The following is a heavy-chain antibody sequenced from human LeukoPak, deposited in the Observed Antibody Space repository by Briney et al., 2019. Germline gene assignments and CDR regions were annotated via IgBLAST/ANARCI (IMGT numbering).Heavy chain of an antibody. CDR2: INHSGST. CDR3: ARGQVDTAMVKED. Sequence: SETLSLTCAVYGGSFSGYYWSWIRQPPGKGLEWIGEINHSGSTNYNPSLKSRVTISVDTSKNQFSLKLSSVTAADTAVYYCARGQVDTAMVKEDWGQGTLVTVSS. CDR1: GGSFSGYY. V-gene: IGHV4-34*01. J-gene: IGHJ4*02. D-gene: IGHD5-18*01.